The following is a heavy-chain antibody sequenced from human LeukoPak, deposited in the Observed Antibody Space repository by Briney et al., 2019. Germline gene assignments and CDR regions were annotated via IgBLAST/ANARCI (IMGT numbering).Heavy chain of an antibody. CDR1: GFTFSDYW. V-gene: IGHV3-7*03. CDR3: ARARPVYYGGECGY. D-gene: IGHD3-10*01. Sequence: GGSLRLSCAASGFTFSDYWMTWVRQAPGKGLEWVANIKPDGSEKYYVDSVKGRFTISRDNAKNSLYLQMNSLRAEDTAVYYCARARPVYYGGECGYWGQGTLVTVSS. J-gene: IGHJ4*02. CDR2: IKPDGSEK.